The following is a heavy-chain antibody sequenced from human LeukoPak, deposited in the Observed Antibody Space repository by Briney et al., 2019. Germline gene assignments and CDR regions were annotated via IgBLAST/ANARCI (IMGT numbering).Heavy chain of an antibody. J-gene: IGHJ4*02. CDR1: GYTFTGYY. CDR3: ARDLTLGFGELLNYYDY. CDR2: INPNSGDT. D-gene: IGHD3-10*01. V-gene: IGHV1-2*02. Sequence: ASVKVSCKASGYTFTGYYMHWVRQAPGQGLEWMGWINPNSGDTNYAQKLQGRVTMTTDTSTSTAYMELRSLRSDDTAVYYCARDLTLGFGELLNYYDYWGQGTLVTVSS.